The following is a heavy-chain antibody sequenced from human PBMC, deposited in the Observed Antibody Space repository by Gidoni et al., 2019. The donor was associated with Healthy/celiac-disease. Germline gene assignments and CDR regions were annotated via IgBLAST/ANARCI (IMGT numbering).Heavy chain of an antibody. D-gene: IGHD3-10*01. CDR1: GFTFDDYA. Sequence: EVQLVESGGGLVQPGRSLRLSCAASGFTFDDYAMHWVRQAPGKGLEWVSGMSWNSGSIGYADSVKGRFTISRDNAKNSLYLQMNSLRAEDTALYYCAKETNYGSGSYPFDYWGQGTLVTVSS. CDR3: AKETNYGSGSYPFDY. CDR2: MSWNSGSI. J-gene: IGHJ4*02. V-gene: IGHV3-9*01.